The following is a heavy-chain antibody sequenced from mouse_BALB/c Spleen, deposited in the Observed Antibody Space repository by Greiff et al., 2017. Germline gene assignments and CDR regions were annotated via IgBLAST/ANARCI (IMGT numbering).Heavy chain of an antibody. CDR2: IDPANGNT. D-gene: IGHD2-4*01. CDR1: GFNIKDTY. CDR3: ASDPYYDYYLYYAMDY. V-gene: IGHV14-3*02. J-gene: IGHJ4*01. Sequence: VQLKQSGAELVKPGASVKLSCTASGFNIKDTYMHWVKQRPEQGLEWIGRIDPANGNTKYDPKFQGKATITADTSSNTAYLQLSSLTSEDTAAYYCASDPYYDYYLYYAMDYWGQGTSVTVSS.